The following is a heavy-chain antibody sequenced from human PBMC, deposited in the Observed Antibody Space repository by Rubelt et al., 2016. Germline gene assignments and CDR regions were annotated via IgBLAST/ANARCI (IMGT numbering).Heavy chain of an antibody. V-gene: IGHV4-31*02. CDR3: ARGFRGYGSSYGWFDP. Sequence: YYSGSTYYNPSLKSRVTISVDTSKNQFSLKLSSVTAADTAVYYCARGFRGYGSSYGWFDPWGQGTLVTVSS. D-gene: IGHD6-6*01. J-gene: IGHJ5*02. CDR2: YYSGST.